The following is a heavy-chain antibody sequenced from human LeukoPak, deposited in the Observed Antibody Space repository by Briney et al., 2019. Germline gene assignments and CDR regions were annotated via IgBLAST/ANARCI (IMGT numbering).Heavy chain of an antibody. V-gene: IGHV3-30*02. CDR1: GFTFSSYG. CDR2: IRYDGSNK. CDR3: AKTFRVVVVTSRGPFDY. J-gene: IGHJ4*02. Sequence: PGGSLRLSCAASGFTFSSYGMHWVRQAPGKGLEWVAFIRYDGSNKYYADSVKGRFTISRDNSKNTLYLQMNSLRAEDTAVYYCAKTFRVVVVTSRGPFDYWGQGTLVTVSS. D-gene: IGHD3-22*01.